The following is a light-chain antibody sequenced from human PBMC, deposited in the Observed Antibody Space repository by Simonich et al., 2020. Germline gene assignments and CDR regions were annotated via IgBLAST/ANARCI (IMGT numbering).Light chain of an antibody. J-gene: IGKJ5*01. Sequence: EIVMTQSPATLSVSPGERATLSCRASQSVSRNLAWYQQKPGQAPRLLIYDASNRATCIPARFSGSGSGTDCTLTISSLEPEDFAVYYCQQRSNWPPITFGQGTRLEIK. CDR1: QSVSRN. V-gene: IGKV3-11*01. CDR2: DAS. CDR3: QQRSNWPPIT.